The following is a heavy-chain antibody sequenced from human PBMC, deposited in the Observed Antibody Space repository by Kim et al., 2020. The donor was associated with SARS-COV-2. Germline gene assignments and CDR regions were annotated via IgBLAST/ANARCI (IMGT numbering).Heavy chain of an antibody. CDR2: IYYSGST. CDR1: GGSISSYY. V-gene: IGHV4-59*01. J-gene: IGHJ5*02. CDR3: ARDQEWFGSRSNWFDP. Sequence: SETLSLTCTVSGGSISSYYWSWIRQPPGKGLEWIGYIYYSGSTNYNPSLKSRVTISVDTSKNQFSLKLSSVTAADTAVYYCARDQEWFGSRSNWFDPWGQGTLVTVSS. D-gene: IGHD3-10*01.